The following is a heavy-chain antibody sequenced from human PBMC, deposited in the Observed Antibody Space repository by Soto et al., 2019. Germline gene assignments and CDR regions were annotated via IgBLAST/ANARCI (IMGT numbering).Heavy chain of an antibody. Sequence: ASVKVSCKASGYTFTGYYMHWVRQAPGQGLEWMGWINPNSGGTNYAQKFQGWVTMTRDTSINTAYMELSRLRSDDTAVYYCARVAAAGKYYYYGMDVWGQGTTVTVSS. CDR1: GYTFTGYY. D-gene: IGHD6-13*01. J-gene: IGHJ6*02. V-gene: IGHV1-2*04. CDR3: ARVAAAGKYYYYGMDV. CDR2: INPNSGGT.